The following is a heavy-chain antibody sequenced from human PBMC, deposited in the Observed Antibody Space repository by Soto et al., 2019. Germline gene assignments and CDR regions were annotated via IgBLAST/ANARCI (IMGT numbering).Heavy chain of an antibody. CDR2: IYYNGNT. CDR1: GDYISSGGSY. J-gene: IGHJ4*02. D-gene: IGHD4-4*01. Sequence: QVQLQESGPGLVKPSQTLSLTCIVSGDYISSGGSYWTWIRQHPGKGLEWIGYIYYNGNTYYNPSLKSRIPTSVATSNNQFALKLSSVTAADTAVYYCASFNDRLTPATVLHWGQGTLVTVSS. CDR3: ASFNDRLTPATVLH. V-gene: IGHV4-31*03.